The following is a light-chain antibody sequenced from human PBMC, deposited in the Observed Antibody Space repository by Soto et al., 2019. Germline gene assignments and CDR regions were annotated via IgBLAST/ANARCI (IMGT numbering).Light chain of an antibody. V-gene: IGKV1-39*01. CDR2: TAS. CDR1: RNVGSW. J-gene: IGKJ5*01. CDR3: QQSYSTPIS. Sequence: DIQMTQPPSALSSSIADAFTVTLRVRRNVGSWLAWYQQKPGKAPNLLMYTASNLQSGVPSRFSGSGSGTDFTLTISSLQPEDFATYYCQQSYSTPISFGQGTRLEIK.